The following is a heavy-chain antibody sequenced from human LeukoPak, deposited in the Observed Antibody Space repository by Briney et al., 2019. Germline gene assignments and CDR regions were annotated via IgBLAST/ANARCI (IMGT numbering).Heavy chain of an antibody. CDR3: AKHGPNWGGDFDC. V-gene: IGHV3-33*06. D-gene: IGHD7-27*01. J-gene: IGHJ4*02. CDR1: GFSFSTYG. Sequence: PGGSLRLSCGASGFSFSTYGMHWVRQAPGRGLEWVAVIWHEGSNTYYADSVKGRFTISTDNSKNTLFLQMNSLRAEDTGVYYCAKHGPNWGGDFDCWGQGTLVTVSS. CDR2: IWHEGSNT.